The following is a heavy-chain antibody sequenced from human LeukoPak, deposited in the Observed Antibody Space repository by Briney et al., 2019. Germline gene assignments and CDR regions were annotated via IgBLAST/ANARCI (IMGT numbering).Heavy chain of an antibody. CDR3: AREDYGDYKGRFDY. CDR2: IYYSGST. CDR1: GGSISSGGYY. V-gene: IGHV4-31*03. Sequence: SQTLSLTCTVSGGSISSGGYYWSWIRQHPGKGLEWIGYIYYSGSTYYNPSLKSRVTISVDTSKNQFSLKLSSVTAADTAVYYSAREDYGDYKGRFDYWGQGTLVTVSS. J-gene: IGHJ4*02. D-gene: IGHD4-17*01.